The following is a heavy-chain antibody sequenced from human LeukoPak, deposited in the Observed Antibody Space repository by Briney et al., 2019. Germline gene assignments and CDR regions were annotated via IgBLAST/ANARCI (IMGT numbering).Heavy chain of an antibody. Sequence: PSETLSLTCTVSGDSINSGTYYWSWIRQPPGKGLEWIGYIYHSGSTNYNPSLKSRVTISVDTSKNQFSLKLSSVTAADTAVYYCARAERSVAGTVTLSPWGQGTLVTVSS. J-gene: IGHJ5*02. V-gene: IGHV4-61*01. D-gene: IGHD6-19*01. CDR1: GDSINSGTYY. CDR3: ARAERSVAGTVTLSP. CDR2: IYHSGST.